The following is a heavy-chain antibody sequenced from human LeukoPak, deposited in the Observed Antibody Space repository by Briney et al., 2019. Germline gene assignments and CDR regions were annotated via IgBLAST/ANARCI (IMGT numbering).Heavy chain of an antibody. CDR2: ISHDGSKK. V-gene: IGHV3-30-3*01. Sequence: GGSLGLSCAATGFTFRVYAMLWARQAPGKGWEGRVVISHDGSKKFYADSLKGRLTISRDNSKNTLYLQVNSLRPEDTARYYCVRGFFGSGSYLDHWGQGTLVTVSS. J-gene: IGHJ4*02. CDR3: VRGFFGSGSYLDH. CDR1: GFTFRVYA. D-gene: IGHD3-10*01.